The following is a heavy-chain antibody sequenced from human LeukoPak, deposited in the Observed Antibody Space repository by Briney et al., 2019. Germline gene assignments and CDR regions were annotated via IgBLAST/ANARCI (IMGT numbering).Heavy chain of an antibody. Sequence: GGSLRLSCAASGFTFSSYAMHWVRQAPGKGLEWVAVISYDGSNKYYADSVKGRFTISRDNSKNTLYLQMNSLRAEDTAVYYCARQEYYDRSGYYSPFDYWGQGTLVTVSS. V-gene: IGHV3-30-3*01. J-gene: IGHJ4*02. CDR2: ISYDGSNK. CDR1: GFTFSSYA. D-gene: IGHD3-22*01. CDR3: ARQEYYDRSGYYSPFDY.